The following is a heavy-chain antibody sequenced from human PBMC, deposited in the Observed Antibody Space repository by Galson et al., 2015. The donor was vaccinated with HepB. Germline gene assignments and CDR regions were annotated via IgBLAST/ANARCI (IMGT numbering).Heavy chain of an antibody. CDR1: GFMFSSYV. V-gene: IGHV3-23*01. J-gene: IGHJ6*02. D-gene: IGHD3/OR15-3a*01. CDR3: AKDDFSFYAMDV. CDR2: IRGSGDRT. Sequence: SLRLSCAASGFMFSSYVMTWVRQAPGKGLEWVSGIRGSGDRTYYADSVKGRFTISRDNSKNTVYLQMNSLRAEDTAVYYCAKDDFSFYAMDVWGQGTTVTVSS.